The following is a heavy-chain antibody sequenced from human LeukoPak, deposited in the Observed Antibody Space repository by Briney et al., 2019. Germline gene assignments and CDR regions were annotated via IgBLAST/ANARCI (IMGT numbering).Heavy chain of an antibody. J-gene: IGHJ4*02. CDR2: INHSGST. CDR3: ARGRGRFSRVRGPFDY. V-gene: IGHV4-34*01. D-gene: IGHD3-10*01. CDR1: GGSFSGYY. Sequence: PSETLSLTCAVYGGSFSGYYWSWIRQPPGKGLEWIGEINHSGSTNYNPSLKSRVTISVDTSKNQFSLKLSSVTAADTAVYYCARGRGRFSRVRGPFDYWGQGTLVTVSS.